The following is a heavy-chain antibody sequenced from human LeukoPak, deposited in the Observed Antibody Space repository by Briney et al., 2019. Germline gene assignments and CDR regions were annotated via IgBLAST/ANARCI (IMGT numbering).Heavy chain of an antibody. J-gene: IGHJ4*02. CDR1: GFTVSSNY. Sequence: GGSLRLSCAASGFTVSSNYMSWVRQAPGKGPEWVSVIYGGGSTYYADSVKGRFTISRDNSKNTLYLQMNSLRAEDTAVYYCAKDRGGRTGYWFDYWGQGTLVTVSS. V-gene: IGHV3-53*01. CDR3: AKDRGGRTGYWFDY. D-gene: IGHD3/OR15-3a*01. CDR2: IYGGGST.